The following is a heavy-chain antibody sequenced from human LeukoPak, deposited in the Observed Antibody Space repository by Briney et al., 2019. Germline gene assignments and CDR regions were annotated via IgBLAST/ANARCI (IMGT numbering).Heavy chain of an antibody. Sequence: GRSLRLSCAASGFTFDDYAMHWVRQAPGKGLEWVSGISWNSGSIGYADSVKGRFTISRDNAKNSLYLQMNSLRAEDMALYYCAKGSTYYDFWSGYYPDAFDIWGQGTMVTVSS. CDR2: ISWNSGSI. V-gene: IGHV3-9*03. CDR1: GFTFDDYA. J-gene: IGHJ3*02. CDR3: AKGSTYYDFWSGYYPDAFDI. D-gene: IGHD3-3*01.